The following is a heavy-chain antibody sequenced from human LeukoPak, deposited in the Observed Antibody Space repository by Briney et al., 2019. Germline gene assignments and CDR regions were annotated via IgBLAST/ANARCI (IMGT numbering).Heavy chain of an antibody. CDR2: IYYSGST. Sequence: SETLSHTCTVSGGSISSYYWSWIRQPPGKGLEWIGYIYYSGSTNYNPSLKSRVTISVDTSKNQFSLKLSSVTAADTAVYYCARGIDFWSGYYYFDYWGQGTLVTVSS. CDR1: GGSISSYY. D-gene: IGHD3-3*01. V-gene: IGHV4-59*01. J-gene: IGHJ4*02. CDR3: ARGIDFWSGYYYFDY.